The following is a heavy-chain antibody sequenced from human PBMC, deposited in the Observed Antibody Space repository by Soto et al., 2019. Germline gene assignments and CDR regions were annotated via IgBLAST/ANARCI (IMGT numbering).Heavy chain of an antibody. J-gene: IGHJ5*02. Sequence: PSETLSLTCTVSGGSISSGGYYWSWIRQHPGKGLEWIGYIYYSGSTYYNPSLKSRVTISVDTSKNQFSLKLSSVTAADTAVYYCARGFVRALVRFDPWGQGTLVTVSS. V-gene: IGHV4-31*03. CDR1: GGSISSGGYY. CDR3: ARGFVRALVRFDP. D-gene: IGHD6-6*01. CDR2: IYYSGST.